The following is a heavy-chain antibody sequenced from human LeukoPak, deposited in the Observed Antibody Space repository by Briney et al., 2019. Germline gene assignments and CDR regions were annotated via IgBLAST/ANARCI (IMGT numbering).Heavy chain of an antibody. D-gene: IGHD3-3*01. CDR2: IYYSGST. CDR3: ARDLFTKGVEY. V-gene: IGHV4-59*01. CDR1: GGSISSYY. J-gene: IGHJ4*02. Sequence: SETLSLTCTVSGGSISSYYWSWIRQPPGKGLEWIGYIYYSGSTNYNPSLKSRVTISVDTSKNQFSLKLSSVTAADTAVYYCARDLFTKGVEYCGQGTLVTVSS.